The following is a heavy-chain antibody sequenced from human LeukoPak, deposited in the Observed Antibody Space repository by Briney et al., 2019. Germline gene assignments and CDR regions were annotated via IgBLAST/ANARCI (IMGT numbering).Heavy chain of an antibody. CDR3: ARWRQSSTWYWLDP. V-gene: IGHV3-7*01. D-gene: IGHD6-13*01. CDR2: IRQDGGET. CDR1: GFTLSSHW. J-gene: IGHJ5*02. Sequence: GGSLRLSCAASGFTLSSHWMGWIRQAPGKGLEWVANIRQDGGETYYVDSVKGRFTISRDNAKNSLYLQMNSLRVEETAMYYCARWRQSSTWYWLDPWGQGTLVTVSP.